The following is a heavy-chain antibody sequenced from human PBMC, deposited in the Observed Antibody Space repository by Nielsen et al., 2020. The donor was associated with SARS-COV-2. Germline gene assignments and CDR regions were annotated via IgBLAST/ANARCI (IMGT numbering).Heavy chain of an antibody. CDR3: ARDTYYYDSSGYYY. Sequence: GGSLRLSCAASAFTFSTYWMSWVRQAPGKGLEWVANIKQDGSEKYYVDSVKGRFTISRDNAKNSLYLQMNSLRAEDTAVYYCARDTYYYDSSGYYYWGQGTLVTVSS. V-gene: IGHV3-7*01. CDR2: IKQDGSEK. CDR1: AFTFSTYW. D-gene: IGHD3-22*01. J-gene: IGHJ4*02.